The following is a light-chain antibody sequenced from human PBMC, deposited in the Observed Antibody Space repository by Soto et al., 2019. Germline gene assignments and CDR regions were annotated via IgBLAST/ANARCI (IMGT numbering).Light chain of an antibody. CDR2: DAS. CDR1: RDIAHY. V-gene: IGKV1-33*01. CDR3: QQYDDLPLT. Sequence: DIQLTQSPSSLSASVGDRITITCQASRDIAHYLSWYQQKPGKAPQLLVYDASKLQTGDPSRFSGSASGTDFTFAISSLQPEDRATYFCQQYDDLPLTFAGGTKVEIK. J-gene: IGKJ4*01.